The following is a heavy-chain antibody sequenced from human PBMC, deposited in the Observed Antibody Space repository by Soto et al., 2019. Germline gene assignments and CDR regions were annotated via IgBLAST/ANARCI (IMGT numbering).Heavy chain of an antibody. J-gene: IGHJ6*02. D-gene: IGHD3-10*01. CDR1: GYTFTGYY. CDR3: AREFGELRYYYGMDV. CDR2: INPNSGGT. V-gene: IGHV1-2*04. Sequence: ASVKVSCKASGYTFTGYYMHWVRQAPGQGLEWMGWINPNSGGTNYAQKFQGWVTMTRDTSISTAYMELSRLRSDDTAVHCCAREFGELRYYYGMDVWGQGTTVTVSS.